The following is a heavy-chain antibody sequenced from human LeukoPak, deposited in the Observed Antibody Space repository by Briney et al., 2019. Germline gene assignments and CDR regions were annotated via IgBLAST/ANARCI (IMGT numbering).Heavy chain of an antibody. CDR3: ARQGFSVAGKRSWFDP. D-gene: IGHD6-19*01. CDR1: DASISSYY. J-gene: IGHJ5*02. V-gene: IGHV4-4*09. Sequence: SGTLSLTCTVSDASISSYYWSWIRQPPGKGLEWIGYIFASGSTNYNPSLKSRVTISVDTSKNHLSLKLISVTAADTAVYYCARQGFSVAGKRSWFDPWGQGTLVTVSS. CDR2: IFASGST.